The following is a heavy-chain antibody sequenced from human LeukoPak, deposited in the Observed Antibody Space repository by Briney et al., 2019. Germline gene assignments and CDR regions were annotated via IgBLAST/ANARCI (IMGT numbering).Heavy chain of an antibody. Sequence: GGSLRLSCAASGFTFSSYAMSWVRQAPGQGLECVSVISGSGGSTYYADSVKGRFTISRDKSKNTLYLQMNSLRAEDTAVYYCAKEIGIVGAYFDYWGQGTLVTVSS. CDR3: AKEIGIVGAYFDY. D-gene: IGHD1-26*01. CDR1: GFTFSSYA. J-gene: IGHJ4*02. V-gene: IGHV3-23*01. CDR2: ISGSGGST.